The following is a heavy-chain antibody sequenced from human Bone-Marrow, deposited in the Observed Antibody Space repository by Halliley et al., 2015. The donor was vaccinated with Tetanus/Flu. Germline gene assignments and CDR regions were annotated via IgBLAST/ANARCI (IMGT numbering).Heavy chain of an antibody. CDR3: ATGNYFFDY. J-gene: IGHJ4*02. CDR2: TYYRSNWYN. V-gene: IGHV6-1*01. D-gene: IGHD1-7*01. Sequence: LEWLGRTYYRSNWYNDYAVSVKSRITVNPDTSKNQFSLQLDSVTPEDTAVYYCATGNYFFDYWGQGTLVTVSS.